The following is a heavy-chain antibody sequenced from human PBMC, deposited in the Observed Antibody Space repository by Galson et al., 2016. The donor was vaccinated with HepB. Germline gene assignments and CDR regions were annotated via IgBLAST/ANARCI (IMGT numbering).Heavy chain of an antibody. D-gene: IGHD3/OR15-3a*01. V-gene: IGHV3-66*01. CDR1: GVTVSNNY. CDR3: ARDTWTWN. J-gene: IGHJ4*02. CDR2: IYSGGET. Sequence: SLRLSCAASGVTVSNNYMSWVRQAPGRGLEWVSVIYSGGETYYVDSVKGRFTISRDNSKNTFFLQMNSLRAEDTAVYYCARDTWTWNGGQGTLVTVSS.